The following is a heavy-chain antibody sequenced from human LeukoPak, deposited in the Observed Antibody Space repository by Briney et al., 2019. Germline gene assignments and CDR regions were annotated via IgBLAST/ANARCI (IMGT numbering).Heavy chain of an antibody. D-gene: IGHD4-23*01. CDR3: ARDFGGNSGRGY. CDR2: ISSSSTYI. CDR1: GFTFSSHN. J-gene: IGHJ4*02. V-gene: IGHV3-21*01. Sequence: GGSLRLSCAASGFTFSSHNMNWVRQAPGKGLEWVSSISSSSTYIYYADSVKGRFTISRDNAKNSLYLQMNSLRAEDTAVCYCARDFGGNSGRGYWGQGTLVTVSS.